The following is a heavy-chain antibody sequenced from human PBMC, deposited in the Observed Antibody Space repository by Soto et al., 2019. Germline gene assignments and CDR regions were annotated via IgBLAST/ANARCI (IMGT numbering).Heavy chain of an antibody. CDR2: IYPGDSDT. V-gene: IGHV5-51*01. D-gene: IGHD4-17*01. Sequence: GESLKISCKASGYSFNTYWIGWVRQMPGKGLEWMGIIYPGDSDTRYSASFQGQVTISADKSLSIAYLHWSSLKASDTAMYYCARHIYGDYQTDYWGQGTLVTVSS. J-gene: IGHJ4*02. CDR3: ARHIYGDYQTDY. CDR1: GYSFNTYW.